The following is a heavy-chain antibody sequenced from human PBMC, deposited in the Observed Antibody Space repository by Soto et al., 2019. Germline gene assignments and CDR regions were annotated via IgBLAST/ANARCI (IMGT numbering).Heavy chain of an antibody. CDR1: GFAFSSYA. Sequence: EVQLLESGGGLVQPGGSLRLSCAASGFAFSSYAMSWVRQAPGEGLEWVSAISGGGVSTYYADSVKGRFTISRDNSKNTLSLQMNSPRAEDTAVYYCAKDRRRGWSTVTTEFDYWGQGTLVTVSS. CDR2: ISGGGVST. J-gene: IGHJ4*02. V-gene: IGHV3-23*01. CDR3: AKDRRRGWSTVTTEFDY. D-gene: IGHD4-17*01.